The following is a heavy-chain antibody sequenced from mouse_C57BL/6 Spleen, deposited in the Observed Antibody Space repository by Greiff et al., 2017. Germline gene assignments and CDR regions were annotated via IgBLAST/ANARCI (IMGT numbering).Heavy chain of an antibody. Sequence: QVQLQQPGTELVKPGASVKLSCKASGYTFTSYWMHWVKQRPGQGLEWIGNINPSNGGTNFNEKFKSKATLTVDKSSSTAYMQLSSLTSEDSAVYYCAYYGSSRSYWYFDVWGTGTTVTVSS. J-gene: IGHJ1*03. CDR2: INPSNGGT. D-gene: IGHD1-1*01. CDR1: GYTFTSYW. CDR3: AYYGSSRSYWYFDV. V-gene: IGHV1-53*01.